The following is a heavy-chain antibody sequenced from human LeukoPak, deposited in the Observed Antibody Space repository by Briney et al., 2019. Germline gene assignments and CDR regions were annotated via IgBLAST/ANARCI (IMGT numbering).Heavy chain of an antibody. Sequence: GGSLRLSCAASGFTFSGYAMSWVRQAPGKGLEWVSAISGSGGSTYYADSVKGRFTISRDNSKNTLYLQMNSLRAEDTAVYYCAKASDYGDLNYYYYYGMDAWGKGTTVTVSS. CDR2: ISGSGGST. CDR1: GFTFSGYA. CDR3: AKASDYGDLNYYYYYGMDA. D-gene: IGHD4-17*01. J-gene: IGHJ6*04. V-gene: IGHV3-23*01.